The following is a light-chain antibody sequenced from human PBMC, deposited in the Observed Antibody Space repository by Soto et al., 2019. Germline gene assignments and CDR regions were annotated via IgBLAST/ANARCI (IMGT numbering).Light chain of an antibody. Sequence: QSVLTQPPSVSEAPGQRVTISCTGSSSNIGAGYEAHWYQQVPGTAPKLLIYENNNRPSGVPDRFSGSKSGTSASLAITGLQAEDEAEFYCQSYDSSLSGYVFGTGTKRTAL. CDR2: ENN. CDR1: SSNIGAGYE. V-gene: IGLV1-40*01. CDR3: QSYDSSLSGYV. J-gene: IGLJ1*01.